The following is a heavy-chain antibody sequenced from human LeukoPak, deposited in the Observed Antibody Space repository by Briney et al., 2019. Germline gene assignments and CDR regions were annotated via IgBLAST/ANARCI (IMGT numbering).Heavy chain of an antibody. CDR2: IYYSGST. J-gene: IGHJ4*02. Sequence: SETLSLTCTVSGGSISSSSYYWGWIRQPPGKGLEWIGSIYYSGSTYYNPSLKSRVTISVGTSKNQFSLKLSSVTAADTAVYYCARDSGSYWDYWGQGTLVTVSS. D-gene: IGHD1-26*01. CDR1: GGSISSSSYY. V-gene: IGHV4-39*07. CDR3: ARDSGSYWDY.